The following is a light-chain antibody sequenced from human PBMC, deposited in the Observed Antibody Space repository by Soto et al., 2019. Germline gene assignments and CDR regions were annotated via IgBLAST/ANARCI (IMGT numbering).Light chain of an antibody. CDR2: EVN. V-gene: IGLV2-23*02. J-gene: IGLJ1*01. CDR1: SSDVGYYNL. CDR3: CSYAGSTTHYV. Sequence: QSALTQPAAVSGSTGQSITISCTGTSSDVGYYNLVSWYQQHPGKAPKLIIYEVNKRPSGFPNRFSGSKSGNTASLTISGLQAEDEADYYCCSYAGSTTHYVFGTGTKVTVL.